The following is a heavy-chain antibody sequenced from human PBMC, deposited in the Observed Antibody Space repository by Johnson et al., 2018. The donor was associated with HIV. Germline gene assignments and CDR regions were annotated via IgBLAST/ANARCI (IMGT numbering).Heavy chain of an antibody. V-gene: IGHV3-11*01. CDR3: STGFSSWAFDI. D-gene: IGHD6-13*01. J-gene: IGHJ3*02. CDR2: ISSSGSTI. CDR1: GFTFSDYY. Sequence: QVQLVESGGGLVQPGGSLRLSCAASGFTFSDYYMSWIRQAPGKGLEWVSYISSSGSTIYYDAPVKGKFSISRDDSKNTLYLQMNSLKTEDTAVYYCSTGFSSWAFDIWGQGTMVTVSS.